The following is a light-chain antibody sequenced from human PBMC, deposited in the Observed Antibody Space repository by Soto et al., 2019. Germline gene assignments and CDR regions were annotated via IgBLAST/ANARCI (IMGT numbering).Light chain of an antibody. J-gene: IGKJ1*01. Sequence: EIVLTQSRATLSVSPGETATLSCLASQSVYNNLAWYQQRPGQAPRLLIHGASTRATGVPAKVSGSGSGTEFTLTISSLQSEDFAVYYCQQHDSWPRTFGQGTKVDIK. CDR3: QQHDSWPRT. CDR2: GAS. CDR1: QSVYNN. V-gene: IGKV3-15*01.